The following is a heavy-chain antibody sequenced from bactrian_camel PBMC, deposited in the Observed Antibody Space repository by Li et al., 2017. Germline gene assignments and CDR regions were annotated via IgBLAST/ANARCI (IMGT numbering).Heavy chain of an antibody. D-gene: IGHD4*01. V-gene: IGHV3S53*01. CDR2: IDSDDIS. CDR1: YTRTC. CDR3: AAFVCSDYDVFPPSPY. Sequence: QVQLVESGGGSVQAGGSLRLSCAASYTRTCMAWFRQAPGKEREGVATIDSDDISWYVDSVKGRFTISKDNAENTLYLQMNSLKPEDTAMYYCAAFVCSDYDVFPPSPYWGQGTQVTVS. J-gene: IGHJ4*01.